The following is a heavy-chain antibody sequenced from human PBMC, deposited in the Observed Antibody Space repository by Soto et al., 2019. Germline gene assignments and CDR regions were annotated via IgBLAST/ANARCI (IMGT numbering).Heavy chain of an antibody. D-gene: IGHD3-3*01. CDR3: ARMGKSVDFDFRSGHPYYYGLDV. CDR2: IYSGGSA. CDR1: GFTVNFNY. Sequence: GGSLRLSCAVSGFTVNFNYMSWVRQAPGKGLEWVSVIYSGGSAYYADSVKGRFTISRDNSKNTLYLQMNSLRAEDTAVYYCARMGKSVDFDFRSGHPYYYGLDVWGQGTAVTVSS. J-gene: IGHJ6*02. V-gene: IGHV3-53*01.